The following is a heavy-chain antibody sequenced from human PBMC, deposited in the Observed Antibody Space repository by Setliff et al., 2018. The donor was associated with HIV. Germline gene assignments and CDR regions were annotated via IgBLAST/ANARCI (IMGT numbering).Heavy chain of an antibody. D-gene: IGHD3-10*01. CDR3: ARHRRDYYGSGGYSA. Sequence: SETLSLTCTVSGGSINSYYWSWIRQPPGKGLEWIGYIFYSGTTSYNPCLKSRVTISVDTSKNQFSLKLSSVTAADTAVYYCARHRRDYYGSGGYSAWGQGTLVTVSS. CDR2: IFYSGTT. CDR1: GGSINSYY. V-gene: IGHV4-59*08. J-gene: IGHJ5*02.